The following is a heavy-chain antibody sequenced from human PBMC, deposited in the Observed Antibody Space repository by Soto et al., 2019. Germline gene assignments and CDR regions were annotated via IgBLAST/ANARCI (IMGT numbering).Heavy chain of an antibody. CDR3: ARDRQTDYGMDV. CDR1: VFTFSSYR. J-gene: IGHJ6*01. V-gene: IGHV3-21*01. Sequence: WGSLVLSCASSVFTFSSYRKNWVRQAPGKGLDWVSSISSSSSYIYYADSVKGRFTISRDNAKNSLYLQMNSLRAEDTAVYYCARDRQTDYGMDVWGQGTPVTVSS. CDR2: ISSSSSYI.